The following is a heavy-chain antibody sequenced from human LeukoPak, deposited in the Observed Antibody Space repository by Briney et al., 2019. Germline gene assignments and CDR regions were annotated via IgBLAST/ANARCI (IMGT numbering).Heavy chain of an antibody. CDR2: INHSGST. V-gene: IGHV4-34*01. J-gene: IGHJ4*02. Sequence: PSETLSLTCAVYGGSFSGYYWSWIRQPPGKGLEWIGEINHSGSTNYNPSLKSRVTISVDTSKNQFSLKLSSVTAADTAVYYCVYYDFWSGYHHWGQGTLVTVSS. CDR1: GGSFSGYY. D-gene: IGHD3-3*01. CDR3: VYYDFWSGYHH.